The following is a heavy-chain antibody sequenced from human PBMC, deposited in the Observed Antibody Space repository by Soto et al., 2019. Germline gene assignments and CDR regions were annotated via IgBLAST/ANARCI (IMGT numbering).Heavy chain of an antibody. Sequence: ASETLSLTCALSSYSFGSGYWAWLRQSPGKGLEWFGTISQNGDSFYNPSLRSRVAMSIDASRNQFSLELTAVTAADTALYYCARVHSSGHGVDYWSPGTLVTVSS. V-gene: IGHV4-38-2*01. CDR1: SYSFGSGY. J-gene: IGHJ4*02. CDR3: ARVHSSGHGVDY. CDR2: ISQNGDS. D-gene: IGHD6-19*01.